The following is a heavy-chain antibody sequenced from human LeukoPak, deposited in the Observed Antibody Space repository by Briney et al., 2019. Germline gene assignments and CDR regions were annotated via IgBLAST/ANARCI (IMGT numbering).Heavy chain of an antibody. V-gene: IGHV5-51*01. CDR3: ARRRGYTSSWYDY. CDR2: IYPGDSDI. D-gene: IGHD6-13*01. J-gene: IGHJ4*02. CDR1: GYSFTNYW. Sequence: GESLKISCKSSGYSFTNYWIAWVRQMPGKGLEWMGIIYPGDSDIRYSPSFQGQATISADKSISTAYLQWSSLKASDTAIYSCARRRGYTSSWYDYWGQGTLVTVSS.